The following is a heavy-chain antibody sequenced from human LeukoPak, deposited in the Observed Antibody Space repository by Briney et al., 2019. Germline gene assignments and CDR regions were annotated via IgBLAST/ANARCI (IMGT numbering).Heavy chain of an antibody. CDR1: GFTFSIYG. CDR2: IAYDGSYE. J-gene: IGHJ4*02. CDR3: AKDSILDH. V-gene: IGHV3-30*18. Sequence: GGSLRLSCATSGFTFSIYGMHWVRQAPGKGLEWLAAIAYDGSYEYYADSVKGRFSISRDDSKKTVYLQMNSLRPEDTALYYCAKDSILDHWGQGTLVTVSS.